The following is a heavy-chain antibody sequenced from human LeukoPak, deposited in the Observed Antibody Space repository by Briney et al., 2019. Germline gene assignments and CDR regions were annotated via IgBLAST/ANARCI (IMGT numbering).Heavy chain of an antibody. CDR3: ACSPPPLYGDYDSWFDP. CDR2: IYSGGST. Sequence: GGSLRLSCAASGFTVSSNYMSWVRQAPGKGLEWVSVIYSGGSTNYADSSKGRFTISRDNYKNTLYLQMNSLRAEDTAVYYCACSPPPLYGDYDSWFDPWGEGTLVTVSS. J-gene: IGHJ5*02. D-gene: IGHD4-17*01. V-gene: IGHV3-66*02. CDR1: GFTVSSNY.